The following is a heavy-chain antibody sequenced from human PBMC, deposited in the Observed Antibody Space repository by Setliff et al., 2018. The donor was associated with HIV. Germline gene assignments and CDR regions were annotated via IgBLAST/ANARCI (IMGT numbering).Heavy chain of an antibody. CDR1: GYSISSGYY. D-gene: IGHD2-21*02. J-gene: IGHJ4*02. Sequence: ETLSLTCTVSGYSISSGYYWGWIRQPPGKGLEWIGSIYHSGSTYYNPSLKSRVTISVDTSKNQFSLKLSSVTAADTAAYYCARGVPLLPPNFWGQGILVTVSS. V-gene: IGHV4-38-2*02. CDR3: ARGVPLLPPNF. CDR2: IYHSGST.